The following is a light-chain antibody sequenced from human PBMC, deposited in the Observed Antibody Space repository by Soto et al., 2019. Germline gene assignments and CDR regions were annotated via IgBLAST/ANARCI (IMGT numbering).Light chain of an antibody. CDR1: QSVNSY. Sequence: EIVLTQSPATLSLSPGERATLSCRASQSVNSYLAWYQQKPGQAPRLLIYDKSNRATGIPARFSGSGSGTDFTLTISSLEPEDFAVYYCQQRSNWLLTFRGGTKVEIK. V-gene: IGKV3-11*01. CDR3: QQRSNWLLT. CDR2: DKS. J-gene: IGKJ4*01.